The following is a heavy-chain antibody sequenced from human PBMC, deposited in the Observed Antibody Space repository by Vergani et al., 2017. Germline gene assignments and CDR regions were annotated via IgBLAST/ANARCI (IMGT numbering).Heavy chain of an antibody. CDR3: ARGDYGILTGYRY. CDR1: GYTFSNYY. CDR2: INPSGGHT. Sequence: QVQVVQSGAEVKKSGASVKVSCKTSGYTFSNYYMHWVRQAPGQGLEWMGIINPSGGHTNYAQKFQGRVTMTRDTSTSTVYMELSSLRPEDTAIYYCARGDYGILTGYRYWGQGTLATVSA. V-gene: IGHV1-46*03. D-gene: IGHD3-9*01. J-gene: IGHJ4*02.